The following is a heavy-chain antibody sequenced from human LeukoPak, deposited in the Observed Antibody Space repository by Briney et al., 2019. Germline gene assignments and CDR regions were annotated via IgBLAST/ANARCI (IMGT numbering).Heavy chain of an antibody. D-gene: IGHD3-16*02. CDR3: ARGTHYAWGSYPVRDAFDI. CDR1: GFTFSSYE. J-gene: IGHJ3*02. CDR2: ISSSGSTI. Sequence: GGSLRLSCAASGFTFSSYEMNWVRQAPGKGLEWVSYISSSGSTIYYADSVKGRFTISRDNAKNSLYLQMNSLRAEDTAVYYCARGTHYAWGSYPVRDAFDIWGQGTMVTVSS. V-gene: IGHV3-48*03.